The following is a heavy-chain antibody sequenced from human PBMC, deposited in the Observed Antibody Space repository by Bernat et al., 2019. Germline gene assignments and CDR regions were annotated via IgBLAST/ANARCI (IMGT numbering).Heavy chain of an antibody. CDR2: ISGSGGST. CDR1: GFTFSSYA. D-gene: IGHD6-13*01. V-gene: IGHV3-23*01. J-gene: IGHJ4*02. Sequence: EVQLLESGGGLVQPGGSLRLSCAASGFTFSSYAMSWVRQAPGKGLEWVSAISGSGGSTYYADPVKGRFTISRDNSKNTLYLQMNSLRAEDTAVYYCAKGHSSSWYQDYFDYWGQGTLVTVSS. CDR3: AKGHSSSWYQDYFDY.